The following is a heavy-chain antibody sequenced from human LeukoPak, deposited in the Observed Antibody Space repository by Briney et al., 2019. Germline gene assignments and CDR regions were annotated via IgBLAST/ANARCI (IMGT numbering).Heavy chain of an antibody. D-gene: IGHD5-24*01. V-gene: IGHV1-46*01. Sequence: ASVKVSCKASTYTFTDYYIHWLRQAPGQGLEWMGIINPSGGSTSYAQKFQGRVTMTRDMSTSTVYMELSSLRSEDTAVYYCAREIKRAGDAFDIWGQGTMVTVSS. CDR1: TYTFTDYY. CDR3: AREIKRAGDAFDI. J-gene: IGHJ3*02. CDR2: INPSGGST.